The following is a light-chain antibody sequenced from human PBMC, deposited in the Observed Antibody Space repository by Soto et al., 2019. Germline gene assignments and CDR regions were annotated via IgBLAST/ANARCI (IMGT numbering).Light chain of an antibody. CDR1: SNDIGSYNF. CDR2: NVS. Sequence: QSALTQPASVSGSPGQSITISCTGTSNDIGSYNFVSWYQQHPGKAPKLIIYNVSDRPSGVSIRFSGSKSANTASLTISGLQPEDEADYHCSSYRSITTSYGFGTGTKVTVL. J-gene: IGLJ1*01. CDR3: SSYRSITTSYG. V-gene: IGLV2-14*03.